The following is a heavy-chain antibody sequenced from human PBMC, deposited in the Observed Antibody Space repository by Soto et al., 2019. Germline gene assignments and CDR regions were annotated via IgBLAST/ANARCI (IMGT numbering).Heavy chain of an antibody. Sequence: EVQLLESGGGLVQPGGSLRLSCAASGFTFSSYAMSWVRQAPGKGLEWVSAISGSGGSTYYADSVKGRFTISRDNSKNTLYLQMNSLRAEDTAVYYCAKDWGVDVVVVVAARGFDYWGQGPLGTVSS. CDR2: ISGSGGST. CDR1: GFTFSSYA. J-gene: IGHJ4*02. V-gene: IGHV3-23*01. CDR3: AKDWGVDVVVVVAARGFDY. D-gene: IGHD2-15*01.